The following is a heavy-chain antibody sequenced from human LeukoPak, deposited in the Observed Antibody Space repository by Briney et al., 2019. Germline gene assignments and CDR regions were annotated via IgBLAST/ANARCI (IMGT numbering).Heavy chain of an antibody. CDR3: ARATSRNWFDP. J-gene: IGHJ5*02. Sequence: MGWISAYNCNTNYARKLQGRVTMTTDTSTSTAYMELRSLRSDDTAVYYCARATSRNWFDPWGQGTLXTVSS. D-gene: IGHD2-2*01. V-gene: IGHV1-18*01. CDR2: ISAYNCNT.